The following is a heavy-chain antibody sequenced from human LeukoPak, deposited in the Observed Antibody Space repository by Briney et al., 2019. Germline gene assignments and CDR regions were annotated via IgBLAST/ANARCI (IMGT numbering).Heavy chain of an antibody. CDR1: GGSISTADQY. CDR3: SREPGYSSSGYTGYDYYYMDV. J-gene: IGHJ6*03. D-gene: IGHD6-13*01. V-gene: IGHV4-61*02. Sequence: SETLSLTCTVSGGSISTADQYWRWIRQAPGKGLERIGRIWTSGSTNYNPSLKSRVTMSVDTANNQFSLKLSSVTAADADVYYCSREPGYSSSGYTGYDYYYMDVWGKGTTVTVSS. CDR2: IWTSGST.